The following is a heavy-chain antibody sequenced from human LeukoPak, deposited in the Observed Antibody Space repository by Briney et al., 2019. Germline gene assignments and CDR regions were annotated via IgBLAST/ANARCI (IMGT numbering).Heavy chain of an antibody. V-gene: IGHV3-30*02. CDR2: IRYDGSNK. Sequence: PGGSLRVSCAASGFTFSTYGMHSVRQAPGKGLEWVAFIRYDGSNKYYADSVKGRFTISRDNSKNTMYLQMNSLRAEDTAMYYCVCRPDFDYWGQGTLVTVSS. J-gene: IGHJ4*02. CDR1: GFTFSTYG. D-gene: IGHD2-15*01. CDR3: VCRPDFDY.